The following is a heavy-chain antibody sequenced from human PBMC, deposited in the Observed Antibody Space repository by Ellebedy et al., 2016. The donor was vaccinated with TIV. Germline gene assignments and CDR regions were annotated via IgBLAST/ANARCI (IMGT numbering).Heavy chain of an antibody. CDR1: GYTFTSYA. CDR3: ARGIIAAAGRGDY. CDR2: INAGNGNT. V-gene: IGHV1-3*01. Sequence: AASVKVSCKASGYTFTSYAMHWVRQAPGQRLEWMGWINAGNGNTKYSQKFQGRVTITRDTSASTAYMELSSLRSEDTAVYYCARGIIAAAGRGDYWGQGTLVTVSS. D-gene: IGHD6-13*01. J-gene: IGHJ4*02.